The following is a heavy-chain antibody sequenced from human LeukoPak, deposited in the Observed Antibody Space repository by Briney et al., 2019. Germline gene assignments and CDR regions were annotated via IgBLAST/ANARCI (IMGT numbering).Heavy chain of an antibody. D-gene: IGHD5-12*01. CDR1: GDSISTYY. V-gene: IGHV4-59*01. Sequence: PSETLSPTCTVSGDSISTYYWSWIRQPPGKGLEWIGYMYYSGSTNYNPSLKSRVTISLDTPKNQFSLWLNSVTAADTAVYYCARGVAGYGPYDYWGQGTLVTVSS. CDR3: ARGVAGYGPYDY. J-gene: IGHJ4*02. CDR2: MYYSGST.